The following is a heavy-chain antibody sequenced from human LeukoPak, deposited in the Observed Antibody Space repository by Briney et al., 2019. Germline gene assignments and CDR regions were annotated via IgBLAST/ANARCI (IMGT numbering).Heavy chain of an antibody. CDR2: IYSRGAT. J-gene: IGHJ4*02. CDR1: GFNVSNNY. V-gene: IGHV3-53*01. D-gene: IGHD1-14*01. Sequence: QSGGSLRLSCAASGFNVSNNYMSWVRQAPGKGLEGVSVIYSRGATYYADSVKGRFTISRDNSKNTLYLQMNSLRVEDTAVYYCAARNYWGQGTLVTVSS. CDR3: AARNY.